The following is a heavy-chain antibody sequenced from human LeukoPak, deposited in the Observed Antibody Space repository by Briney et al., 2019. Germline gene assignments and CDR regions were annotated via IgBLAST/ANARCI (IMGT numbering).Heavy chain of an antibody. CDR2: ISGYNGNT. CDR1: GYTFNSYG. D-gene: IGHD2-2*01. J-gene: IGHJ4*02. V-gene: IGHV1-18*01. CDR3: AREGYCNSTSCDKPFDC. Sequence: GASVTVSCKASGYTFNSYGISWVRQAPGQGLEWMGWISGYNGNTNYAQKFQDRVTMTTDTSTRTAYMELRSLRSDDTAVYYCAREGYCNSTSCDKPFDCWGQGALVTVSS.